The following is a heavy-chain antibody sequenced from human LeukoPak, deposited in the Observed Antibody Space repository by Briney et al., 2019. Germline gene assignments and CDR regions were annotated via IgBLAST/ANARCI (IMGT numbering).Heavy chain of an antibody. Sequence: GGSLRLSCAASGFTFSSYAMSWVRQAPGKGLEWVSVISGSGVNTYYADSVKGRFTISRDNSKNSLYLQMNSLRAEDTAVYYCARDYYGSGSHDYWGQGTLVTVSS. D-gene: IGHD3-10*01. CDR2: ISGSGVNT. CDR1: GFTFSSYA. J-gene: IGHJ4*02. CDR3: ARDYYGSGSHDY. V-gene: IGHV3-23*01.